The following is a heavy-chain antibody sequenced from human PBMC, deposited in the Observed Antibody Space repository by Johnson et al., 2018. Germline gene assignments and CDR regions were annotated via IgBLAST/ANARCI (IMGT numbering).Heavy chain of an antibody. CDR1: GFTFSYYG. D-gene: IGHD6-13*01. CDR2: IWYDGSNK. Sequence: QVQLVQSGGGVVQPGRSLRLSCAASGFTFSYYGMHWVRQAPGKGLEWVAVIWYDGSNKYYADSVKGRFTISRDNSKNTCYLQMNSLRAEDTAVYYCVSDEQQLPSYYYYGMDVWGQGTTVTVSS. J-gene: IGHJ6*02. V-gene: IGHV3-33*01. CDR3: VSDEQQLPSYYYYGMDV.